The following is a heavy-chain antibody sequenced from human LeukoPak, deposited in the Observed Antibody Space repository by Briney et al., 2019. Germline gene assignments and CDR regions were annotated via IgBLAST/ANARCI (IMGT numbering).Heavy chain of an antibody. CDR3: ACHSGWSGPSE. D-gene: IGHD6-19*01. V-gene: IGHV1-46*01. CDR1: GYTFTSYY. Sequence: ASVKVSCKASGYTFTSYYMHWVRQAPGQGLEWMGVINPGDDNTRYAQKFQGRVTMTRDTSTSTVYMELSSLTSEDTAVYYCACHSGWSGPSEWGQGTLVTVSS. J-gene: IGHJ4*02. CDR2: INPGDDNT.